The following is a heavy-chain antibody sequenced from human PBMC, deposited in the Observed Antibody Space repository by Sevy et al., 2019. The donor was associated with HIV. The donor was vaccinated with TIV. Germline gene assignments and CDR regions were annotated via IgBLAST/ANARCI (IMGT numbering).Heavy chain of an antibody. CDR3: AGESTKDIVVVPAFDP. D-gene: IGHD2-2*01. Sequence: ASVKVSCKASGGTFSSYAISWVRQAPGQGLEWMGGIIPILGTANYAQKFQGRVTITADESTSTAYMELSSLRSEDTAVYYGAGESTKDIVVVPAFDPWGQGTLVTVSS. CDR2: IIPILGTA. V-gene: IGHV1-69*13. J-gene: IGHJ5*02. CDR1: GGTFSSYA.